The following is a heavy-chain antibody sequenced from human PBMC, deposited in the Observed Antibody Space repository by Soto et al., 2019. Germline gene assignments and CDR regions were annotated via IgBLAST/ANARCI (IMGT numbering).Heavy chain of an antibody. D-gene: IGHD6-19*01. Sequence: PGGSLRLSCAASGFTVSSNYMSWVRQAPGKGLEWVSVIYSGGSTYYADSVKGRFTISRDNSKNTLYLQMNSLRAEDTAVYYCARACSGYRSGWAPSWGQGTLVTVSS. CDR3: ARACSGYRSGWAPS. V-gene: IGHV3-66*01. J-gene: IGHJ5*02. CDR2: IYSGGST. CDR1: GFTVSSNY.